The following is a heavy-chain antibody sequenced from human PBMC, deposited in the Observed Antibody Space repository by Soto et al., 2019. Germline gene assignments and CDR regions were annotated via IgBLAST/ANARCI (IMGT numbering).Heavy chain of an antibody. CDR1: GYTFTSYA. Sequence: QVQLVQSGAEVKKPGASVKVSCKASGYTFTSYAMHWVRQAPGQRLEWMGWINAGNGNTKYSQKFQGRVTITRDTSASKAYMELSSLRSEDTAVYYCARDFAIFGVVTIRHYYYYMDVWGKGTTVTVSS. CDR3: ARDFAIFGVVTIRHYYYYMDV. D-gene: IGHD3-3*01. V-gene: IGHV1-3*01. CDR2: INAGNGNT. J-gene: IGHJ6*03.